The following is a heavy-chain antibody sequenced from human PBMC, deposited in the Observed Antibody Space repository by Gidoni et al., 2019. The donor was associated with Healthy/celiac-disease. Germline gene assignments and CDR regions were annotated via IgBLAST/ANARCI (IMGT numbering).Heavy chain of an antibody. Sequence: QVQLQESGPGLVKPSQTLSLTCTVSGGSISSGSYYWSWIRQPAGKGLEWIGRIYTSGSTNYNPSLKSRVTISVDTSKNQFSLKLSSVTAADTAVYYCARARAVAGGGWFDPWGQGTLVTVSS. V-gene: IGHV4-61*02. D-gene: IGHD6-19*01. CDR2: IYTSGST. J-gene: IGHJ5*02. CDR1: GGSISSGSYY. CDR3: ARARAVAGGGWFDP.